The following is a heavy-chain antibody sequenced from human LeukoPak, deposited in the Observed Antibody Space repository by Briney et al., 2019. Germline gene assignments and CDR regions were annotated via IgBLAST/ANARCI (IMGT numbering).Heavy chain of an antibody. J-gene: IGHJ4*02. V-gene: IGHV3-23*01. Sequence: GGTLRLSCAASEFTFSGFAMSWIRQAPGKGLEWVSSISRSGESTFYADSVRGRFTISRDNSKNTLYLQMNSLRAEDTAVNYCAKEDGYSSGWIDYWGQGTLVTVSS. D-gene: IGHD6-19*01. CDR3: AKEDGYSSGWIDY. CDR1: EFTFSGFA. CDR2: ISRSGEST.